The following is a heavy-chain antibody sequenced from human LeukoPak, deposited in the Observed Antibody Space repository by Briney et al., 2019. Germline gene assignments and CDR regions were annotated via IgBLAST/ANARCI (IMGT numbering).Heavy chain of an antibody. CDR3: AKCPGIAAAGTHWFDP. J-gene: IGHJ5*02. V-gene: IGHV3-48*01. Sequence: PGGSLRLSCAASGFTFSSYSMNWVRQAPGKGLEWVSYISSSGSTIYYADSVKGRFTISRDNSKNTLYLQMNSLRAEDTAVYYCAKCPGIAAAGTHWFDPWGQGTLVTVSS. D-gene: IGHD6-13*01. CDR2: ISSSGSTI. CDR1: GFTFSSYS.